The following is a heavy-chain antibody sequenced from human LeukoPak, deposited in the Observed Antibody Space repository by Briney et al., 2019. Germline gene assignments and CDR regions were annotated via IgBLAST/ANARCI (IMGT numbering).Heavy chain of an antibody. CDR2: IYPGDSDT. D-gene: IGHD2-2*01. V-gene: IGHV5-51*01. Sequence: GESLKISCKGSGYSFTSYWIGWVRQMPGKDLEWMGIIYPGDSDTRYSPSFQGQVTISADKSISTAYLQWSSLKASDTAMYYCARQFCSSTSCYDAFDIWGQGTMVTVSS. CDR3: ARQFCSSTSCYDAFDI. J-gene: IGHJ3*02. CDR1: GYSFTSYW.